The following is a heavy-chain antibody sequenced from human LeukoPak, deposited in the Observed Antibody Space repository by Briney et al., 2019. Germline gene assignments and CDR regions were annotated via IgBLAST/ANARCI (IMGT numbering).Heavy chain of an antibody. CDR3: ARGCGGSCQNRFDP. J-gene: IGHJ5*02. Sequence: GASVKASCKASGYTFTSYDINWVRQATGQGLEWMGWMNPNSGNTGYAQKFQGRVTMTRNTSISTAYMELSSLRSEDTAVYYCARGCGGSCQNRFDPWGQGTLVTISS. CDR2: MNPNSGNT. V-gene: IGHV1-8*01. D-gene: IGHD2-15*01. CDR1: GYTFTSYD.